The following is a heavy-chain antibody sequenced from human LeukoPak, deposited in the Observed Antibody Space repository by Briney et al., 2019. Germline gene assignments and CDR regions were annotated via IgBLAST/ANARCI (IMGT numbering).Heavy chain of an antibody. CDR1: GFTFDDYA. CDR3: AKAGVGYCSGGSCYFFDY. D-gene: IGHD2-15*01. Sequence: GGSLRLSCAASGFTFDDYAMHWVRQAPGKGLEWVSGISWNSGSIGYADSVKGRFTISRDNAKNSLYLQMNSLRAEDTALYYCAKAGVGYCSGGSCYFFDYWGQGTLVTVSS. V-gene: IGHV3-9*01. J-gene: IGHJ4*02. CDR2: ISWNSGSI.